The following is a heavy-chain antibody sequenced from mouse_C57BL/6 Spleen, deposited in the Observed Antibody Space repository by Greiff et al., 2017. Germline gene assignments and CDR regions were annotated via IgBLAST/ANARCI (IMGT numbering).Heavy chain of an antibody. J-gene: IGHJ4*01. CDR2: IYPGSGNT. CDR1: GYTFTDYY. V-gene: IGHV1-76*01. Sequence: VQLQQSGAELVRPGASVKLSCKASGYTFTDYYINWVKQRPGQGLEWIARIYPGSGNTYYNEKFKGKATLTAEKSSSTAYMQLSSLTSEDSAVYFCARRDNYDDYAMGYWGQGTSVTVSS. D-gene: IGHD2-12*01. CDR3: ARRDNYDDYAMGY.